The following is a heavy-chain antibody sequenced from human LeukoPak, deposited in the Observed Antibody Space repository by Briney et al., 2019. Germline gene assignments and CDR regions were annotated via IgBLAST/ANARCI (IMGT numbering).Heavy chain of an antibody. J-gene: IGHJ4*02. CDR3: ARARLRLGELSPYYFDY. CDR2: ISAYNGIT. Sequence: AASVKVSCKASGYTFTSYGISWVRQAPGQGLEWMGWISAYNGITNYAQKLQGRVTMTTDTSTSTAYMELRSLRSDDTAVYYCARARLRLGELSPYYFDYWGQGTLVTVSS. D-gene: IGHD3-16*02. CDR1: GYTFTSYG. V-gene: IGHV1-18*04.